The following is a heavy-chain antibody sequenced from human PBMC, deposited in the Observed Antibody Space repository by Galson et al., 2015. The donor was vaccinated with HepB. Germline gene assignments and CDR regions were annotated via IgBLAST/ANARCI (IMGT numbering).Heavy chain of an antibody. J-gene: IGHJ4*02. CDR3: ARDRTGSGWYPGFDY. V-gene: IGHV3-33*01. CDR2: IWYDGSNK. CDR1: GFTFSSYG. D-gene: IGHD6-19*01. Sequence: SLRLSCAASGFTFSSYGMHWDRQAPGKGLEWVAVIWYDGSNKYYADSVKGRFTISRDNSKNTLYLQMDSLRAEDTAVYYYARDRTGSGWYPGFDYWGQGTLVTVSS.